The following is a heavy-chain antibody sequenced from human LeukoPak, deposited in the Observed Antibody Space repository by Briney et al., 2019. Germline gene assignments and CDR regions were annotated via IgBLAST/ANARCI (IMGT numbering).Heavy chain of an antibody. CDR1: GFTFSSYG. D-gene: IGHD3-3*01. J-gene: IGHJ3*02. Sequence: GRSLRLSCAASGFTFSSYGMHWVRQAPGKGLEWVAVISYDGSNKYYADSVKGRFTISRDNSKNALYLQMNSLRAEDTAVYYCAKDVPIFGVVIRELDAFDIWGQGTMVTVSS. CDR2: ISYDGSNK. CDR3: AKDVPIFGVVIRELDAFDI. V-gene: IGHV3-30*18.